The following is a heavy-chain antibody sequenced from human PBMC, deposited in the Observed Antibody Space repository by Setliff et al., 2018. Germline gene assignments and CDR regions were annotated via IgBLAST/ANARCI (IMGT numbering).Heavy chain of an antibody. J-gene: IGHJ4*02. CDR1: GYTFTSYG. CDR3: ARDPHPGSTAAAGSGY. CDR2: ISAYNGNT. V-gene: IGHV1-18*01. Sequence: ASVKVSCKASGYTFTSYGISWVRQAPGQGLEWMGWISAYNGNTNYAQKLQGRVTMTTDTSTSTAYMELRSLRSDDTAVYYCARDPHPGSTAAAGSGYWGQGTLVTVSS. D-gene: IGHD6-13*01.